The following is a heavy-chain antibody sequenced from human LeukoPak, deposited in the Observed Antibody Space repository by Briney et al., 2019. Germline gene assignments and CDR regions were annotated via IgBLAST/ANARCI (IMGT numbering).Heavy chain of an antibody. Sequence: GASVKVSCKASGYTFTGYYMHWVRQAPAQGLEWMGWINPNSGGTNYAQKVQGRVTMTRDTSISTAYIELSRLRAEDTAVYYCARDEAGDRDAFDIWGQGTMATVSS. J-gene: IGHJ3*02. V-gene: IGHV1-2*02. CDR2: INPNSGGT. CDR3: ARDEAGDRDAFDI. CDR1: GYTFTGYY.